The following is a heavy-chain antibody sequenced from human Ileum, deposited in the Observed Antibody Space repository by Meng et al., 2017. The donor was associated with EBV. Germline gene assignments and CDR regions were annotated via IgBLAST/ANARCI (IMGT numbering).Heavy chain of an antibody. CDR3: ARERGGGDRGIQ. CDR2: MSYTGST. V-gene: IGHV4-61*08. Sequence: QVQLQDSGPGLVKPSETLSLTFSVSNGSVSSYGYYWTWIRQPPGKGLEWIGYMSYTGSTNYKSTLKSRVTISVDKSKNQFSLKLSSVTAADTAVYYCARERGGGDRGIQWGQGTLVTVSS. D-gene: IGHD2-21*02. J-gene: IGHJ4*02. CDR1: NGSVSSYGYY.